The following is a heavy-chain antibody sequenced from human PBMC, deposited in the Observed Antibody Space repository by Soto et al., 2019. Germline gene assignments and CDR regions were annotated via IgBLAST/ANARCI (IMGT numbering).Heavy chain of an antibody. CDR1: GGSISSYY. Sequence: QVQLQESGPGLVKPSETLSLPCTVSGGSISSYYWSWIRQPPGKGLEWIGYIYYSGSTNYNPSLKSRVTISVDTSKNQFSLKLSSVTAADTAVYYCAREYCSGGSCYSNYFDYWGQGTLVTVSS. D-gene: IGHD2-15*01. CDR2: IYYSGST. V-gene: IGHV4-59*01. CDR3: AREYCSGGSCYSNYFDY. J-gene: IGHJ4*02.